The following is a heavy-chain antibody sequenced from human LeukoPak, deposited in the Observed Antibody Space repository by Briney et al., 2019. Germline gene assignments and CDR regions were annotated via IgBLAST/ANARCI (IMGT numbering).Heavy chain of an antibody. J-gene: IGHJ3*02. D-gene: IGHD6-13*01. CDR1: SGXISSYY. CDR3: AGTSKAAFDI. CDR2: IYYSGIT. V-gene: IGHV4-59*01. Sequence: SETLSLTCTVSSGXISSYYCSWIGQPPGKGLEWIGYIYYSGITNYKPSIKSRVTISVDTSKNQFSRRLSSVTAADTAVYFCAGTSKAAFDIWGQGTMVTVSS.